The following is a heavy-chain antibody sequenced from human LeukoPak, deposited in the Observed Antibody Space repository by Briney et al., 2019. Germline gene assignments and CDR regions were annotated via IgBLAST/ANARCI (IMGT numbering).Heavy chain of an antibody. CDR1: GLIVSDNC. J-gene: IGHJ4*02. Sequence: GGSLRLSCTASGLIVSDNCMSWVRQAPGKGLEWVSLIYSLGDTYYADSVKGRFTISRDNSKNTVYLQMNSLRAEDTAIYYCARIDSGSYYSDDYWGQGTLVTVSS. D-gene: IGHD3-10*01. CDR3: ARIDSGSYYSDDY. CDR2: IYSLGDT. V-gene: IGHV3-66*01.